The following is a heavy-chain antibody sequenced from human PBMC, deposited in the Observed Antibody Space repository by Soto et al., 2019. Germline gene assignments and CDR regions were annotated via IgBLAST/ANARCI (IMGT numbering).Heavy chain of an antibody. V-gene: IGHV5-51*01. CDR2: IYPGDSGT. D-gene: IGHD5-12*01. J-gene: IGHJ5*02. CDR1: GYSFTNYW. CDR3: AIHSTGYEDS. Sequence: PGESLKISCKGSGYSFTNYWIGWVRQMSGKGLEWMAIIYPGDSGTRYSPSFQGQVTISADKSISTAYLQWSSLRASDTAMYYCAIHSTGYEDSWGQGTLVTVSS.